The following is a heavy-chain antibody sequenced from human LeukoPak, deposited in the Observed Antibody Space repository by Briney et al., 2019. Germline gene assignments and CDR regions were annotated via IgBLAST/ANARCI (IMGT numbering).Heavy chain of an antibody. V-gene: IGHV4-59*08. CDR3: ASGSYYFDY. CDR2: IYYSGST. J-gene: IGHJ4*02. CDR1: GGSISSYY. D-gene: IGHD1-26*01. Sequence: SETLSLTCTVSGGSISSYYWSWIRQPPGRGLEWSGYIYYSGSTKNNPSLKSRVTISVDTSKNQFSLKLSSVTAADTAVYYCASGSYYFDYWGQGTLVTVSS.